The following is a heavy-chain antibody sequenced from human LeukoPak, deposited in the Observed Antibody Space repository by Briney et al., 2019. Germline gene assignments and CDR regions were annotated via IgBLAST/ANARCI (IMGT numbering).Heavy chain of an antibody. CDR1: GFTFSTYA. CDR2: ISYDGSNK. D-gene: IGHD3-22*01. V-gene: IGHV3-30*18. CDR3: AKEDVVVITIRYFQH. J-gene: IGHJ1*01. Sequence: GGSLRLSCVASGFTFSTYAMTWVRQAPEKGLEWVAVISYDGSNKYYADSVKGRFTISRDNSKNTLYLQMNSLRTEDTAIYYCAKEDVVVITIRYFQHWGQGTLVTVSS.